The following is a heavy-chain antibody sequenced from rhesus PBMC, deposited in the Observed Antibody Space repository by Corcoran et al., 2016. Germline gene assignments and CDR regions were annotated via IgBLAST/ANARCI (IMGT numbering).Heavy chain of an antibody. J-gene: IGHJ4*01. Sequence: QLQLQESGPGLVKPSETLSLPCAVSGGSISGYYWSWIRQPPGKGLEWIGNMYGNIAGTNDNPSLKRRITISQDTSKNQFSLELSSVTAADTAVYYGARLHSSGWSCFGYWGQGVLVTVSS. CDR1: GGSISGYY. CDR3: ARLHSSGWSCFGY. D-gene: IGHD6S26*01. V-gene: IGHV4-81*01. CDR2: MYGNIAGT.